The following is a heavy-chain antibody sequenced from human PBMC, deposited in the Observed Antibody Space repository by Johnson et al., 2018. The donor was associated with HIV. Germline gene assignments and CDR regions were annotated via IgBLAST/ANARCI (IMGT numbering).Heavy chain of an antibody. V-gene: IGHV3-11*04. CDR1: GFTFSDYY. D-gene: IGHD3-22*01. CDR2: ISSSGNTI. Sequence: QVQLVESGGGLVKPGGPLRLSCAASGFTFSDYYMSWIRQAPGKGLEWVSYISSSGNTIYYADSVKGRFTISRDNAKNSLYLQMNSLRAADTAVYYCARGGTYYYDSPYDAFDLWGQGTMVTVSS. J-gene: IGHJ3*01. CDR3: ARGGTYYYDSPYDAFDL.